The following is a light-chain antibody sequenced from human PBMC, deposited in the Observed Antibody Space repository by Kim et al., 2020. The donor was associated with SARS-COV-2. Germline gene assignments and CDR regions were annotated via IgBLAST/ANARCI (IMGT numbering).Light chain of an antibody. CDR3: QQYNNWPRLT. V-gene: IGKV3-15*01. Sequence: EIVMTQSPATLSVPPGERVTLSCRASQSVSSNLAWYQQKPGQAPRLLIYGASTRTSGIPARFSGSGSGTEFTLTISSLQSEDFAVYYCQQYNNWPRLTFGGGTKVDIK. CDR1: QSVSSN. J-gene: IGKJ4*01. CDR2: GAS.